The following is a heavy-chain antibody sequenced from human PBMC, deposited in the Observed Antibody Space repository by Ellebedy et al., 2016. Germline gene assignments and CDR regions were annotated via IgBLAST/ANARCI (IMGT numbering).Heavy chain of an antibody. J-gene: IGHJ5*02. V-gene: IGHV3-7*03. Sequence: GESLKISXAASGFTFSSYWMSWVRQAPGKGLEWVANIKQDGSEKYYVDSVKGRFTISRDNAKNSLYLQMNSLRAEDTAVYYCAKIAVANWFDPWGQGTLVTVSS. CDR3: AKIAVANWFDP. CDR1: GFTFSSYW. CDR2: IKQDGSEK. D-gene: IGHD6-19*01.